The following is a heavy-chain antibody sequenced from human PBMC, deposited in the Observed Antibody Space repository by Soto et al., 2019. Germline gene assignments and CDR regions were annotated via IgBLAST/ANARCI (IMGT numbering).Heavy chain of an antibody. CDR2: ISGSGGTT. V-gene: IGHV3-23*01. D-gene: IGHD2-2*01. J-gene: IGHJ5*02. CDR1: GFSFSRYT. CDR3: AKDDCSSTSCYNWFDP. Sequence: EVQLLESGGGLVQPGGSLRLYCAASGFSFSRYTMSWVRQAPGKGLEWVSAISGSGGTTYYADSVKGRFTISRDNSKNTLYLQMSSLRADDTAVYYCAKDDCSSTSCYNWFDPWGQGTLVTVSP.